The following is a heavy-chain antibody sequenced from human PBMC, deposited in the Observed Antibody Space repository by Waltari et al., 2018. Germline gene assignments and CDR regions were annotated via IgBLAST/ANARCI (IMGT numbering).Heavy chain of an antibody. J-gene: IGHJ4*02. CDR1: GGSISSSTYY. CDR2: IYYSGGT. CDR3: ARLFSGTRPPDY. V-gene: IGHV4-39*01. Sequence: QLQLQESGPGLVKPSETLSLTCTVSGGSISSSTYYWGWFRQPPGKGLEWIGSIYYSGGTYYSPSLKSRVTMSVDTSKSQLSLKMSSVTAADTAVYYCARLFSGTRPPDYWGQGTLVTVSS. D-gene: IGHD6-25*01.